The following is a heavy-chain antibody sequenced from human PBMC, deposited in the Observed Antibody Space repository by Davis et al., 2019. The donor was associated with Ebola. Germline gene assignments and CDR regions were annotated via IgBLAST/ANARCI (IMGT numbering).Heavy chain of an antibody. CDR2: ISYDGSNK. CDR3: AKDQRDSSSWYNWFDP. Sequence: GESLKISCAASGFTFSSYGMHWVRQAPGKGLEWVAVISYDGSNKYYADSVKGRFTISRDNSKNTLYLQMNSLRTEDTALYYCAKDQRDSSSWYNWFDPWGQGTLVTVSS. CDR1: GFTFSSYG. D-gene: IGHD6-13*01. V-gene: IGHV3-30*18. J-gene: IGHJ5*02.